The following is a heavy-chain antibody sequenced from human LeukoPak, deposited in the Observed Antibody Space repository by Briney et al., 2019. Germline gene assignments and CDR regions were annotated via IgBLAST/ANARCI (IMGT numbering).Heavy chain of an antibody. Sequence: GESLKISCKGSGYSFTSYWIGWVRQMPGKGLEWVGIIYPGDSDTSYSPSFQGQVTISADKSISTAYLQWSSLKASDTTMYYCARRTYYYDSSGYYWFFDYWGQGTLVTVSS. CDR3: ARRTYYYDSSGYYWFFDY. CDR2: IYPGDSDT. CDR1: GYSFTSYW. J-gene: IGHJ4*02. D-gene: IGHD3-22*01. V-gene: IGHV5-51*01.